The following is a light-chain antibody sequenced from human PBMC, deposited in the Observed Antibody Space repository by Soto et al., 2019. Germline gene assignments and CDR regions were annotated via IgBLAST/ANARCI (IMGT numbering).Light chain of an antibody. Sequence: DIQMTQSPSTLSASVGDRVTTTCRASQSINNWLAWYQQKPGKAPKLLIYKASSLASGVPSRFSGSGSETEFTLTSRGLQPDTFATYYCQQYDTFPLTFVGGTKVEIK. CDR3: QQYDTFPLT. CDR1: QSINNW. V-gene: IGKV1-5*03. J-gene: IGKJ4*01. CDR2: KAS.